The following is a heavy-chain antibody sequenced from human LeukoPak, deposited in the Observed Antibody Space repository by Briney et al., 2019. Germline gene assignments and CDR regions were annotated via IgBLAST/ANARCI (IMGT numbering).Heavy chain of an antibody. D-gene: IGHD3-10*01. CDR2: ISYDGSNK. CDR3: AKARYHYGSGSAFDI. Sequence: PGGSLRLSCAASGFTFSSYGMHWVRQAPGKGLEWVAVISYDGSNKYYADSVKGRFTISRDNSKNTLYLQMNSLRAEDTAVYYCAKARYHYGSGSAFDIWGQGTMVTVSS. CDR1: GFTFSSYG. V-gene: IGHV3-30*18. J-gene: IGHJ3*02.